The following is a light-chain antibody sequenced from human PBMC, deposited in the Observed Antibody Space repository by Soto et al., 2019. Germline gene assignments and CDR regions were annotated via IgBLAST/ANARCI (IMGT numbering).Light chain of an antibody. CDR2: EVS. V-gene: IGLV2-8*01. Sequence: QSALTQPPSASGSPGQSVTISCTGTSSDIGSYNYVSWYQLHPGKAPKLMIYEVSERPSGVPDRFSGSKSGNTASLTVSGLQVEDESDYYCSSHAGNYNVIFGGGTKVTVL. CDR3: SSHAGNYNVI. J-gene: IGLJ2*01. CDR1: SSDIGSYNY.